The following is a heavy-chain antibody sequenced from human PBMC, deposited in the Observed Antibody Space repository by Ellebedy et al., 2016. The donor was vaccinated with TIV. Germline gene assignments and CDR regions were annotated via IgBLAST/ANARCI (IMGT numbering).Heavy chain of an antibody. CDR1: GGSISSYY. D-gene: IGHD6-13*01. V-gene: IGHV4-59*08. Sequence: MPSETLSLTCTVSGGSISSYYWSWIRQPPGKGLEWIGYIYYSGSTNYNPSLKSRVTISVDTSKNQLSLKLSSVTAADTAVYYCALLAGIAAAGTLDYWGQGTLVTVSS. J-gene: IGHJ4*02. CDR2: IYYSGST. CDR3: ALLAGIAAAGTLDY.